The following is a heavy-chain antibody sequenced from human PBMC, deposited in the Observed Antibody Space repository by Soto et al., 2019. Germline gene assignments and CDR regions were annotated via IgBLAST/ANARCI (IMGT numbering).Heavy chain of an antibody. V-gene: IGHV3-23*01. J-gene: IGHJ4*02. CDR2: ISGSGDST. Sequence: EVQLLESGGGLVQPGGSLRLSCAASGFTFSSYAMRWVRQAPVKGLGWVSAISGSGDSTYYADSVKGRLTISRDNSKNTLYLQMNSLRAEDTAVYYCARRGSGSYYDYWGQGNLVTVSS. CDR1: GFTFSSYA. D-gene: IGHD1-26*01. CDR3: ARRGSGSYYDY.